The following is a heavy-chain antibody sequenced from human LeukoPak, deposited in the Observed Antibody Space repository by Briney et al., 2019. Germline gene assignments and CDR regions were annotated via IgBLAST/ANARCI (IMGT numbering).Heavy chain of an antibody. Sequence: PSETLSLTCTVSGGSISIYYWTWIRQPPGKGLEWIGYIYYTGSTNTNPSLRSRVTTSVDTSKNQFSLKLSSVTAADTAVYYCARGRSSGAKRFSLYYYMDVWGRGTTVTVSS. V-gene: IGHV4-59*01. CDR3: ARGRSSGAKRFSLYYYMDV. J-gene: IGHJ6*03. CDR1: GGSISIYY. CDR2: IYYTGST. D-gene: IGHD3-22*01.